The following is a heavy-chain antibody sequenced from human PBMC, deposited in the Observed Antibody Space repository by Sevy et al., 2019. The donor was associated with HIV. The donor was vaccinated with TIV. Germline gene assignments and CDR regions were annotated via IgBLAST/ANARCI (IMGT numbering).Heavy chain of an antibody. CDR2: IYSGGST. CDR3: ARARWELLPNYYYMDV. Sequence: GGSLRLSCAASGFTVSSNYMSWVRQAPGKGLEWVSVIYSGGSTYYADSVKGRFTISRDNSKNTLYLQMSSLRAEDTAVYYCARARWELLPNYYYMDVWGKGTTVTVSS. D-gene: IGHD1-26*01. V-gene: IGHV3-53*01. J-gene: IGHJ6*03. CDR1: GFTVSSNY.